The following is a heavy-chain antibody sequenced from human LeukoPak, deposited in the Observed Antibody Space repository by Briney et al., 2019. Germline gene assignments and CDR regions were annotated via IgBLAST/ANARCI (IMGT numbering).Heavy chain of an antibody. Sequence: ASVKVSCKASGGTFSSYAISCVRQATGQRLEWMEGIIPISGTANYAQKFQGRVTITTDASTSTAYMELSSLRSEDTAVYYCARDGDYYDSSAYAFDIWGQGTMVTVSS. CDR2: IIPISGTA. CDR1: GGTFSSYA. D-gene: IGHD3-22*01. V-gene: IGHV1-69*05. CDR3: ARDGDYYDSSAYAFDI. J-gene: IGHJ3*02.